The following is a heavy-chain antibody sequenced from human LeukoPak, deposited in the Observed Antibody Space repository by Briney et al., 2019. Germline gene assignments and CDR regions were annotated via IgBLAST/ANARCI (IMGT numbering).Heavy chain of an antibody. D-gene: IGHD3-16*01. J-gene: IGHJ6*02. CDR1: GFTFSSYW. CDR2: INQDESEK. Sequence: GGSLRLSCAASGFTFSSYWMSWVRQAPGKGLGWVATINQDESEKYHVDSVKGRFTISRDNAKNSLYLQMNSLRVEDTAVYYCTRVRVSSYYGMDIWGQGTTVTVSS. CDR3: TRVRVSSYYGMDI. V-gene: IGHV3-7*05.